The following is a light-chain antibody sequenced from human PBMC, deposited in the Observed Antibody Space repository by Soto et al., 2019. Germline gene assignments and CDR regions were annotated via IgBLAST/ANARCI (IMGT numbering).Light chain of an antibody. CDR1: QDIKQY. Sequence: DIKMTQSPSSLSESVGDRITITCQASQDIKQYVNWCQQKPGKAPILLIFDGSRLEAGAPSRFSGSGFGTDFSFTISSLQPEDFATYYCQQYENLPVTFGGGTKVDIK. V-gene: IGKV1-33*01. CDR3: QQYENLPVT. CDR2: DGS. J-gene: IGKJ4*01.